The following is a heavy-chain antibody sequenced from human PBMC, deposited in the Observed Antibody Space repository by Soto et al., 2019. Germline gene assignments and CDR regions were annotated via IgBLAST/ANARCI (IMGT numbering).Heavy chain of an antibody. CDR3: AMVDVYVTPSPQDV. V-gene: IGHV1-3*01. CDR2: INAGNGNT. J-gene: IGHJ6*02. Sequence: ASVKVSCKASGYTFTNYAMHWVRQTPGQRLEWMGWINAGNGNTKYSQNFQGRVTITRDTSASTAYMELRSLRSNDTAVYYCAMVDVYVTPSPQDVWGQGTTVT. D-gene: IGHD3-16*01. CDR1: GYTFTNYA.